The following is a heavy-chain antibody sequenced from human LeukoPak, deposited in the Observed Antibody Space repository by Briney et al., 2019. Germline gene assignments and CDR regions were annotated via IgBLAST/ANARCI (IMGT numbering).Heavy chain of an antibody. J-gene: IGHJ4*02. CDR3: AKAGYCSSTSCRRVRWFDY. Sequence: GGSLRLSCAASGFTLSSYAMSWVRQAPGKGLEWVSAISGSGGSTYYADSVKGRFTIPRDNSKNTLYLQMNSLRAEDTAVYYCAKAGYCSSTSCRRVRWFDYWGQGTLVTVSS. CDR2: ISGSGGST. CDR1: GFTLSSYA. V-gene: IGHV3-23*01. D-gene: IGHD2-2*01.